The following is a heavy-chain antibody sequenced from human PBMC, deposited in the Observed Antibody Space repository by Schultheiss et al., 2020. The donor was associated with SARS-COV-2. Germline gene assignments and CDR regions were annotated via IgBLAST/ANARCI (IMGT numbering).Heavy chain of an antibody. CDR3: ARGIAAAGSPHWYFDL. J-gene: IGHJ2*01. CDR1: GGSFSGYY. CDR2: IYYSGST. Sequence: SQTLSLTCAVYGGSFSGYYWSWIRQPPGKGLEWIGYIYYSGSTYYNPSLKSRVTISVDTSKNQFSLKLSSVTAADTAVYYCARGIAAAGSPHWYFDLWGRGTLVTVSS. D-gene: IGHD6-13*01. V-gene: IGHV4-34*09.